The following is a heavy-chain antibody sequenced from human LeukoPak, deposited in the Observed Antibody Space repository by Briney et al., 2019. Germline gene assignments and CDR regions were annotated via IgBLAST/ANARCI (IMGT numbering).Heavy chain of an antibody. CDR2: ISWNSGSI. CDR1: GFTFDDYA. Sequence: PGGSLRLSCAASGFTFDDYAMHWARQAPGKGLEWASGISWNSGSIGYADSVKGRFTISRDNAKNSLYLQMNSLRAEDTALYYCAKVGGTVTTWDAFDIWGQGTMVTVSS. D-gene: IGHD4-17*01. J-gene: IGHJ3*02. CDR3: AKVGGTVTTWDAFDI. V-gene: IGHV3-9*01.